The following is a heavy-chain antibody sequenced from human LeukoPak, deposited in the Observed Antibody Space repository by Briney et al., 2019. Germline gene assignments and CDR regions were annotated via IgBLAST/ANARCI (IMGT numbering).Heavy chain of an antibody. CDR2: INPDGSST. CDR3: ARDRFFGWTVAGPYYYYYGMDV. V-gene: IGHV3-74*03. Sequence: GGSLRLSCAGSGFIFSNYWMHWVRQAPGKGLVWVARINPDGSSTAYADSVKGRFTLSRDNAKNSLYLQMDSLRAEDTAVYYCARDRFFGWTVAGPYYYYYGMDVWGQGTTVTVSS. CDR1: GFIFSNYW. J-gene: IGHJ6*02. D-gene: IGHD6-19*01.